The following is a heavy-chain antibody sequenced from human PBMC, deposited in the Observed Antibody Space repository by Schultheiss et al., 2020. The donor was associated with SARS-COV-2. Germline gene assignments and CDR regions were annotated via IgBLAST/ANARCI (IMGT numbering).Heavy chain of an antibody. CDR2: ISSSGSTI. Sequence: GGSLRLSCAASGFTFSSYWMHWVRQAPGKGLEWVSYISSSGSTIYYADSVKGRFTISRDNAKNSLYLQMNSLRAEDTAVYYCARAQSTWYYDSSGYPISYWGQGTLVTVSS. V-gene: IGHV3-48*04. CDR1: GFTFSSYW. CDR3: ARAQSTWYYDSSGYPISY. J-gene: IGHJ4*02. D-gene: IGHD3-22*01.